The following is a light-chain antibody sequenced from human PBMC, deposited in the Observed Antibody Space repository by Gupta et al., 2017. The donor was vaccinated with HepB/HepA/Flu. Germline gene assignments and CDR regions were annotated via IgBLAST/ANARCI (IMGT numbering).Light chain of an antibody. Sequence: SALTQPASVSGSPGQSLTISCTGTSSDIGDYNYVSWYQQHPGEAPTLVISDVNIRPSVVANRFSGSKYGSTAALTISGRHPAEEADYYCYSETHGNSGYVFGTGTKVTVL. CDR2: DVN. J-gene: IGLJ1*01. V-gene: IGLV2-14*03. CDR3: YSETHGNSGYV. CDR1: SSDIGDYNY.